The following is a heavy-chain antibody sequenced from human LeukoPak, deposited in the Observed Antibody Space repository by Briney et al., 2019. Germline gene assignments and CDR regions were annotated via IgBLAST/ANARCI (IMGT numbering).Heavy chain of an antibody. Sequence: GGSLRLSCAASGFTFSHYAMHWVRQAPGKGLEWVAVIWYDGSNKYYADSVKGRFTISRDNSKNTLYLQMNSLRAEDTAVYYCAKGRGYSSSSLDYWGQGTLVTVSS. CDR3: AKGRGYSSSSLDY. CDR2: IWYDGSNK. V-gene: IGHV3-33*08. D-gene: IGHD6-6*01. CDR1: GFTFSHYA. J-gene: IGHJ4*02.